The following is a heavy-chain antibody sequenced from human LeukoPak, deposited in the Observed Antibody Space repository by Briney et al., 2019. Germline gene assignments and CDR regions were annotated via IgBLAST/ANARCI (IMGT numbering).Heavy chain of an antibody. CDR1: GFTFSNYA. J-gene: IGHJ1*01. Sequence: PGGSLRLSCAASGFTFSNYAMSWGRQAPGKGLEWVSTISGSDWVSAISGRSGTTYYADSVKGRFTISRDNSKNTLYLQMNSLRPEDTAVYYCAKEGFQHWGQGTLVTVSS. CDR2: ISGRSGTT. CDR3: AKEGFQH. V-gene: IGHV3-23*01.